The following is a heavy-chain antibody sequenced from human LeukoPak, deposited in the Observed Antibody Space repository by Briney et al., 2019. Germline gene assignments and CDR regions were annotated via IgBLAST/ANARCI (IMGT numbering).Heavy chain of an antibody. Sequence: SVKVSCKASGGTFSSYAISWVRQAPGQGLEWMGRIIPIFGTANYAQQFQGRVTITTDESTGTAYMELSSLRSEDTAVYYCAREVGSGWYYFDYWGQGTLVTVSS. V-gene: IGHV1-69*05. CDR2: IIPIFGTA. CDR3: AREVGSGWYYFDY. CDR1: GGTFSSYA. D-gene: IGHD6-19*01. J-gene: IGHJ4*02.